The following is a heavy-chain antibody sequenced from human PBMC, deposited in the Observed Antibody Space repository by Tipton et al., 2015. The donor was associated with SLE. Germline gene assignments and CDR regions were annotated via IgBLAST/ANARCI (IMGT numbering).Heavy chain of an antibody. CDR1: GGSFSGYY. V-gene: IGHV4-34*01. CDR3: ASGGSSAEAVAGY. CDR2: INHSGRT. J-gene: IGHJ4*02. Sequence: TLSLTCAVYGGSFSGYYWSWIRQPPGKGLEWIGEINHSGRTNYNPSLKSRVTISVDTSKNQFSLKLSSVTAADTAVYYCASGGSSAEAVAGYWGQGTLVTVSS. D-gene: IGHD6-19*01.